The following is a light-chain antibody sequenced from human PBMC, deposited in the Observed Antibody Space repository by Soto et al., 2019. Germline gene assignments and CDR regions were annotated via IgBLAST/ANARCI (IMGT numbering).Light chain of an antibody. CDR3: QQRSNWPST. J-gene: IGKJ4*01. CDR1: QTVGSY. V-gene: IGKV3-11*01. Sequence: EIVWTQSPVTLSLSPGERATLSCRASQTVGSYLAWYQQKPGQAPRLLIYDASNRAAGIPARFSGSGSGTDFTLTINSLEPEDFAVYYCQQRSNWPSTFGGGTKVEIK. CDR2: DAS.